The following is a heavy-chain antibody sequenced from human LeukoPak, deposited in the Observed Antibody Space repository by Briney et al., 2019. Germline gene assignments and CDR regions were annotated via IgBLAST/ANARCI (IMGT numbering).Heavy chain of an antibody. V-gene: IGHV4-39*07. CDR2: IYYSGST. CDR3: ARGGEGPKQGYSSGWSNSNFDY. J-gene: IGHJ4*02. CDR1: CGSISSSSYY. Sequence: PSETLSLTCTVSCGSISSSSYYWGWIRQPPGKGLEWIGSIYYSGSTYYNPSLKSRVTISVDTSKNQFSLKLSSVTAADTAVYYCARGGEGPKQGYSSGWSNSNFDYWGQGTLVTVSS. D-gene: IGHD6-19*01.